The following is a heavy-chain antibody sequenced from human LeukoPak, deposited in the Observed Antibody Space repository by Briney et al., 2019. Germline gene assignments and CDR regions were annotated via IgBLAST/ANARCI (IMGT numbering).Heavy chain of an antibody. Sequence: PSETLSLTCTVSGGSISSYYWSWVRQPPGKGLEWIGYIYYSGSTNYNPSLKSRVTISVDTSKNQFSLKRSSVTAADTAVYYCAHSSGWEWYFDLWGRGTLVTVSS. D-gene: IGHD6-19*01. V-gene: IGHV4-59*01. J-gene: IGHJ2*01. CDR3: AHSSGWEWYFDL. CDR1: GGSISSYY. CDR2: IYYSGST.